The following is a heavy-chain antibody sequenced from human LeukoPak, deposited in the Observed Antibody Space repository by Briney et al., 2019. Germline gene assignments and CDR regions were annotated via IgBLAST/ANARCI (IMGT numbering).Heavy chain of an antibody. CDR2: INPNSGGT. CDR1: GYTFTGYY. V-gene: IGHV1-2*02. CDR3: ARFLGYCSADSCYFDY. J-gene: IGHJ4*02. Sequence: ASVKVSCKASGYTFTGYYVHWVRQAPGQGLEWMGWINPNSGGTKYAQKFQGRVTMTRDTSITTAYMELSSLRSDDTAVYYCARFLGYCSADSCYFDYWGQGTLVTVSS. D-gene: IGHD2-15*01.